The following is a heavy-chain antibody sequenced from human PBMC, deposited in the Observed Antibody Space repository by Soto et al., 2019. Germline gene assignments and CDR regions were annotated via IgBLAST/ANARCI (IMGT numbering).Heavy chain of an antibody. D-gene: IGHD2-15*01. J-gene: IGHJ4*02. V-gene: IGHV2-5*02. CDR2: IYWDDDK. Sequence: QITLKESGPTLVKPTQTLTLTCSFSGFSLSTRGMSVVWIRQPPGKALEWLALIYWDDDKRYSPSLKSRLTITKDTXXNXVXXTMTNMDPVDTATYYCAHVLGYCSGGSCYSGPSDYWGQGTLVTVSS. CDR1: GFSLSTRGMS. CDR3: AHVLGYCSGGSCYSGPSDY.